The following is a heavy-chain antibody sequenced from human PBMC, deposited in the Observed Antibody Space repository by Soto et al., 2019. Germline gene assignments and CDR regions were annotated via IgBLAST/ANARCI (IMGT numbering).Heavy chain of an antibody. V-gene: IGHV3-23*01. CDR3: AKEGNDYVWGSYRYRSFDY. D-gene: IGHD3-16*02. Sequence: GSLRLSCASSGFTFSSYAMSWVLQAPGKGLEWVSAISGSGGSTYYADSVKGRFTISRDNSKNTLYLQMNSLRAEDTAVYYCAKEGNDYVWGSYRYRSFDYWGQGTLVTVSS. CDR2: ISGSGGST. CDR1: GFTFSSYA. J-gene: IGHJ4*02.